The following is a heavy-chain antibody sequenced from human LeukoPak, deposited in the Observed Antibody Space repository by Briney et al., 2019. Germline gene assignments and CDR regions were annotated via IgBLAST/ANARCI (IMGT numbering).Heavy chain of an antibody. CDR1: GYTFTGYY. CDR3: ARGSSGWYSFDP. Sequence: ASVKVSCKASGYTFTGYYMHWVRQAPGQELEWMGWINPNSGGTNYAQKFQGRVTMTRDTSISTAYMELSRLRSDDTAVYYCARGSSGWYSFDPWGQGTLVTVSS. D-gene: IGHD6-19*01. CDR2: INPNSGGT. V-gene: IGHV1-2*02. J-gene: IGHJ5*02.